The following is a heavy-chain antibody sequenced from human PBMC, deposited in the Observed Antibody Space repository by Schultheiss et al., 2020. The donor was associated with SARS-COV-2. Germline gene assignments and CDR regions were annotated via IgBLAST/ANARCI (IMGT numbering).Heavy chain of an antibody. CDR1: GFTFSSYG. J-gene: IGHJ5*02. V-gene: IGHV3-33*08. Sequence: GESLKISCAASGFTFSSYGMHWVRQAPGKGLEWVAVIWYDGSNKYYADSVKGRFTISRDNSKNTLYLQMNSLRAEDTAVYYCARGFPMTTASSWFDPWGQGTLVTVSS. CDR3: ARGFPMTTASSWFDP. CDR2: IWYDGSNK. D-gene: IGHD4-17*01.